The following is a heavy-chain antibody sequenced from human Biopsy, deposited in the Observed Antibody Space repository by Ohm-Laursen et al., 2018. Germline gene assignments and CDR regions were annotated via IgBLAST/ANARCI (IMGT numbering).Heavy chain of an antibody. V-gene: IGHV1-18*01. CDR3: ARGYSRRVSIFEASIYWFDT. D-gene: IGHD3-10*01. J-gene: IGHJ5*02. CDR1: GYTFTTYG. CDR2: ISGFTANT. Sequence: GASVKVSCKASGYTFTTYGITWVRQAPGQGLEWMGWISGFTANTNYAQKFQGRVTMTADTSTGTAYMELRSLRSEDTAVYFCARGYSRRVSIFEASIYWFDTWGQGTLVTVSS.